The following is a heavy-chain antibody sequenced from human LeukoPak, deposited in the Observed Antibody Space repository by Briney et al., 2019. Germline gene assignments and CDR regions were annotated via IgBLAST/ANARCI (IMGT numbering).Heavy chain of an antibody. CDR2: ISSSGSN. CDR3: ARGLAGGRITIFGVVIREVGFDY. J-gene: IGHJ4*02. V-gene: IGHV4-34*01. CDR1: GVSFSSYC. D-gene: IGHD3-3*01. Sequence: PSETLSLTCAVSGVSFSSYCWSWIRQAPGKGLEWIGDISSSGSNNYNPSRKNQIPISVDTSTNQFSLKLSSVTAADTAVYYCARGLAGGRITIFGVVIREVGFDYWGQGTLVTVSS.